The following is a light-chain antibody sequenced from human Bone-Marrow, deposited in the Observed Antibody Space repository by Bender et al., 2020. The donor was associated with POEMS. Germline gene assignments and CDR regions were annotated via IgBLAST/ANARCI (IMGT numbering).Light chain of an antibody. CDR1: NSNIGTNA. J-gene: IGLJ3*02. Sequence: QSVLTQPPSASGTPGQRVTISCSGSNSNIGTNAVNWYHQFPGTAPKLLIYSDNQRPSGVPDRFYAFKSGTSASLAISRLQSEDESHYCCAAWDAGLSGGVFGRGTKLTVL. V-gene: IGLV1-44*01. CDR2: SDN. CDR3: AAWDAGLSGGV.